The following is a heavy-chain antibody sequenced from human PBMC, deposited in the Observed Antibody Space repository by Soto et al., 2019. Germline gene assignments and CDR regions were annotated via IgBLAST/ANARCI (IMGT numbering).Heavy chain of an antibody. CDR1: GYTFTSYD. J-gene: IGHJ2*01. CDR2: MNPNSGNT. Sequence: QVQLVQSGAEVKKPGASVKVSCKASGYTFTSYDINWVRQATGQGLEWMGWMNPNSGNTGYAQKFQGRGTTTRNTSISTAYMELRTLTSADTAVYYCARSHVQTGTYWYFDLWGRGTLVTVSS. V-gene: IGHV1-8*01. CDR3: ARSHVQTGTYWYFDL. D-gene: IGHD3-10*01.